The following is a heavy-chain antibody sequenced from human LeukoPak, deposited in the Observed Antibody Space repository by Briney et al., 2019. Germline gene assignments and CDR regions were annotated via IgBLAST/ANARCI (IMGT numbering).Heavy chain of an antibody. V-gene: IGHV4-39*07. CDR3: ARSDSNYGRGYYYYYMDV. D-gene: IGHD4-11*01. J-gene: IGHJ6*03. CDR1: GGSISSSSYY. CDR2: IYYSGST. Sequence: SETLSLTCIVSGGSISSSSYYWGWIRQPPGKGLEWIGSIYYSGSTYYNPSLKSRVTISADTSKNQFSLKLSSVTAADTAVYYCARSDSNYGRGYYYYYMDVWGKGTTVTVSS.